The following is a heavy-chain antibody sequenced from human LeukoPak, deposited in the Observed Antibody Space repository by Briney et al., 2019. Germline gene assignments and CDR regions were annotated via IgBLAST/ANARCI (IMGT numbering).Heavy chain of an antibody. CDR3: ARAGIAAAGRPFDF. CDR1: GYTFTSYY. V-gene: IGHV1-46*01. CDR2: INPSGGST. Sequence: GASVKVSCKASGYTFTSYYIHWMRQAPGQGLEWMGIINPSGGSTNYAQKFQGRVTMTGDTSTSSIYMELSSLRSEDTAVYYCARAGIAAAGRPFDFWGQGTLVTVSS. J-gene: IGHJ4*02. D-gene: IGHD6-13*01.